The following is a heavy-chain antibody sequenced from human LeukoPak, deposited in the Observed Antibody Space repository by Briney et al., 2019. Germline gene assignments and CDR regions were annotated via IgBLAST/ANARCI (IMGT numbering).Heavy chain of an antibody. Sequence: SETLSLTCAVSGDSISSGYYWVWIRQPPGKGLEWIGSIYHTGNTYYNPSLKSRVTISVDTSKNQFSLKLNSVTAADTAVYYCARATDYGDFNWFDPWGQGTLVTVSS. J-gene: IGHJ5*02. CDR2: IYHTGNT. CDR1: GDSISSGYY. D-gene: IGHD4-17*01. CDR3: ARATDYGDFNWFDP. V-gene: IGHV4-38-2*01.